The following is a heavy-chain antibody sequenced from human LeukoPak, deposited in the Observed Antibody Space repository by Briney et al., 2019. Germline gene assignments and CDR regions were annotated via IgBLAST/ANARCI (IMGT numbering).Heavy chain of an antibody. D-gene: IGHD4-17*01. CDR3: AREGASTAQPFDY. J-gene: IGHJ4*02. Sequence: GASLKVSCKASGYTFTSYDINWVRQATGQGLEWMGWMNPNSGNTGYAQKFQGRVTMTRNTSISTAYMELSSLRSEDTAVYYCAREGASTAQPFDYWGQGTLVTVSS. CDR2: MNPNSGNT. CDR1: GYTFTSYD. V-gene: IGHV1-8*01.